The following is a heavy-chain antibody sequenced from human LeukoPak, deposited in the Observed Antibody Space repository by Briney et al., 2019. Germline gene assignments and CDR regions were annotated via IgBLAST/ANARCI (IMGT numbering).Heavy chain of an antibody. CDR2: IKQDGSEK. V-gene: IGHV3-7*05. Sequence: GGSLRLSCAASGFTFSTSWMSWVRQAPGKGLEWVANIKQDGSEKYYVDSVKGRFTISRDNAKNSLYLQMNSLRAEDTAVYYCARVKSTSFDYWGQGTLVTVSS. D-gene: IGHD2-2*01. CDR3: ARVKSTSFDY. CDR1: GFTFSTSW. J-gene: IGHJ4*02.